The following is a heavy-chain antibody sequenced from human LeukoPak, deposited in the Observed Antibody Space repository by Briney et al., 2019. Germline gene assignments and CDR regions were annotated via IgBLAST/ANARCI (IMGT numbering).Heavy chain of an antibody. CDR1: GGSFSGYY. V-gene: IGHV4-34*01. D-gene: IGHD5-12*01. J-gene: IGHJ4*02. CDR2: INHSGST. Sequence: SETLSLTCAVYGGSFSGYYWSWIRQPPGKGLEWIGEINHSGSTNYNPSLKSRVTISVDTSKNQFSLKLSSVTAADTAVYYCARTSPGGYDYNYWGQGTLVTVSS. CDR3: ARTSPGGYDYNY.